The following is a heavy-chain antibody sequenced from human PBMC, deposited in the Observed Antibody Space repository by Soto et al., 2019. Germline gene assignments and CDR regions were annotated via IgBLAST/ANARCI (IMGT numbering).Heavy chain of an antibody. Sequence: LSLTCTVSGGSISSYYWSWIRQPPGKGLEWIGYIYYSGSTNYNPSLKSRVTISVDTSKNQFSLKLSSVTAADTAVYYCARRLYDSSGPYLDYWGQGTLVTVSS. CDR1: GGSISSYY. J-gene: IGHJ4*02. CDR2: IYYSGST. CDR3: ARRLYDSSGPYLDY. D-gene: IGHD3-22*01. V-gene: IGHV4-59*01.